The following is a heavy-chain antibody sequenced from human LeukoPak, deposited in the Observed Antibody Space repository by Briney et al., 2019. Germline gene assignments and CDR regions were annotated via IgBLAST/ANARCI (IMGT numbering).Heavy chain of an antibody. D-gene: IGHD2-21*01. Sequence: PGGALSLSCAASGYTVSSNYRSWVRQAPGKGLEWVSPISGSSSSTYYADSVKGRFTISRDNSKNSLYLQMNSLRAEDTAVYYCARLLPSGYYFDFWGQGPVVTVSS. J-gene: IGHJ4*02. V-gene: IGHV3-23*01. CDR3: ARLLPSGYYFDF. CDR2: ISGSSSST. CDR1: GYTVSSNY.